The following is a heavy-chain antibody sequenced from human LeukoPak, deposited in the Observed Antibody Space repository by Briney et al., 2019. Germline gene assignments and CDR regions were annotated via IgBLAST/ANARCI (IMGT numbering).Heavy chain of an antibody. CDR1: GFSFPIFS. J-gene: IGHJ4*02. Sequence: PARSLSPSCSLSGFSFPIFSTIWVRQVPGGGLGYVSHTNHNGTITNYADPVKGRFTMSRDNARNTVFLQMDSLRAEDTAVYYSGRDNYGSIDFWGQGVLVTVSS. D-gene: IGHD3-10*01. V-gene: IGHV3-74*01. CDR3: GRDNYGSIDF. CDR2: TNHNGTIT.